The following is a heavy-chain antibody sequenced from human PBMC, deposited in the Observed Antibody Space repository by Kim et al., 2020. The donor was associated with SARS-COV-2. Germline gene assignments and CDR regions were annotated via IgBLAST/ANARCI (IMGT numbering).Heavy chain of an antibody. D-gene: IGHD6-13*01. CDR3: AKGRIAAAGGYYFDY. J-gene: IGHJ4*02. Sequence: DAVKGRFTITRDNSKTTLYLQMNSLRAEDTAVYYCAKGRIAAAGGYYFDYWGQGTLVTVSS. V-gene: IGHV3-23*01.